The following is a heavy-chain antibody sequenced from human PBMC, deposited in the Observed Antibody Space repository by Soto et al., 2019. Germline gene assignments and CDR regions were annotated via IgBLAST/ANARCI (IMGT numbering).Heavy chain of an antibody. D-gene: IGHD3-3*01. Sequence: GGSLRLSCAASGFTFSSYEMNCVRQAPGKGLEWVSYISSSGSTIYYADSVKGRFTIAKDNAKNSLYLQMNSLRAEDTAVYYCARGRSGYFHYYYYGMDVWGQGTKVTVSS. CDR3: ARGRSGYFHYYYYGMDV. CDR2: ISSSGSTI. CDR1: GFTFSSYE. J-gene: IGHJ6*02. V-gene: IGHV3-48*03.